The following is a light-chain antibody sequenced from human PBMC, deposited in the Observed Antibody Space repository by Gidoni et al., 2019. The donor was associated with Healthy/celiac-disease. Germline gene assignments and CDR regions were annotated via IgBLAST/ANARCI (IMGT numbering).Light chain of an antibody. Sequence: DIRTSQEPSSLSASVGDRVTITCRASQSISSYLNWYQQKPGKAPKLLIYAASSLQSGVPSRFSGSGSGTDFTLTISSLQPEDFATYYCQQSYSTPWTFGQGTKVEIK. V-gene: IGKV1-39*01. CDR3: QQSYSTPWT. J-gene: IGKJ1*01. CDR1: QSISSY. CDR2: AAS.